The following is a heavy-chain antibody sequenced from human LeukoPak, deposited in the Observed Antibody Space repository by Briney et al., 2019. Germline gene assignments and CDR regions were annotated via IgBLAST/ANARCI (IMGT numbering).Heavy chain of an antibody. J-gene: IGHJ4*02. V-gene: IGHV1-3*01. D-gene: IGHD2-2*01. CDR2: INAGNGNT. Sequence: ASVKVSFKASGYTFTNYAMNWVRQAPGQRLEWMGWINAGNGNTKSSQRFQDRVTITRDTSASTAYMELNSLRSEDTAVYYCTRGIWSSHNKDYYFDYWGQGSLVTVSS. CDR1: GYTFTNYA. CDR3: TRGIWSSHNKDYYFDY.